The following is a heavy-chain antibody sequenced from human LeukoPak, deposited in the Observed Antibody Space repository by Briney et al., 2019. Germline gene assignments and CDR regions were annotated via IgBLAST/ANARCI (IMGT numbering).Heavy chain of an antibody. CDR3: ARDSSGSWTFDY. CDR1: GFSFSSYA. V-gene: IGHV3-30-3*01. Sequence: PGRSLRLSCAASGFSFSSYAMHWVRQAPGKGLEWVAVILYDGSNKYYADSVKGRFTISRDNSKNTLYLQMNSLRAEDTAVYYCARDSSGSWTFDYWGQGTLVTVSS. J-gene: IGHJ4*02. D-gene: IGHD1-26*01. CDR2: ILYDGSNK.